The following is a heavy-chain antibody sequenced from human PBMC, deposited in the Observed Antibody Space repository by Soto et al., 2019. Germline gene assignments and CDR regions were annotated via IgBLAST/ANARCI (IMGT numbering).Heavy chain of an antibody. CDR2: IYYSGST. CDR1: GASISSYY. J-gene: IGHJ5*02. V-gene: IGHV4-59*01. D-gene: IGHD6-19*01. CDR3: ATGAVAGENWFDP. Sequence: SETLSLTCTVSGASISSYYWSWIRQPPGKGLEWIGCIYYSGSTYYNPSLKSRVTISVDTSKNQFSLKLSSVTAADTAVYYCATGAVAGENWFDPWGQGTLVTVSS.